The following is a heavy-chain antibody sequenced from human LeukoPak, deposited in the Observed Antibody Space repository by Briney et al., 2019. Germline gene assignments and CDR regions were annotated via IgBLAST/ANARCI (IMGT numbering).Heavy chain of an antibody. CDR2: IDKDGKDI. CDR3: VTDGDKWNDFEY. V-gene: IGHV3-7*01. J-gene: IGHJ4*02. CDR1: GLSISNFW. Sequence: GGSLGLSCAASGLSISNFWMHWVRQAPGKGLEWVAIIDKDGKDIKYVDSVKGRFTLSRDNAKNSVYLQMNSLRTEDTALYYCVTDGDKWNDFEYWGQGTLVTVSS. D-gene: IGHD1-1*01.